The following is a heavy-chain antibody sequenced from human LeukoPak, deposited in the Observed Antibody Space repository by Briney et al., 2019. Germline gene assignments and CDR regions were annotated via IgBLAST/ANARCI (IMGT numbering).Heavy chain of an antibody. J-gene: IGHJ4*02. D-gene: IGHD6-19*01. CDR1: GYTFTSYY. CDR3: ARSHIAVAGTLDY. Sequence: GGSLRLSCAASGYTFTSYYMHWVRQAPGQGLEWMGIINPSGGSTSYAQKFQGRVTMTRDMSTSTVYMELSSLRSEDTAVYYCARSHIAVAGTLDYWGQGTLVTVSS. V-gene: IGHV1-46*01. CDR2: INPSGGST.